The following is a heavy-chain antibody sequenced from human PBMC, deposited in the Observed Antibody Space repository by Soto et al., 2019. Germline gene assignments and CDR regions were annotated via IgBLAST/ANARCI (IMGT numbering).Heavy chain of an antibody. CDR3: ARAIGGVEWELPSDY. CDR2: ISSSSSTI. J-gene: IGHJ4*02. Sequence: EVQLVESGGGLVQPGGSLRLSCAASGFTFSSYSMNWVRQAPGKGLEWVSYISSSSSTIYYADSVKGRFTISRDNAKNSLYLQMNSLRDEDTAGYYCARAIGGVEWELPSDYWGQGTLVTVSS. V-gene: IGHV3-48*02. D-gene: IGHD1-26*01. CDR1: GFTFSSYS.